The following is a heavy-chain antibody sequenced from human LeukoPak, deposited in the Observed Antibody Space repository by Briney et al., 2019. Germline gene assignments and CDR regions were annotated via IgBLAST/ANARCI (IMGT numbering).Heavy chain of an antibody. CDR3: ARHEYSVAGIAG. D-gene: IGHD6-19*01. CDR2: SYYSAST. CDR1: GVSISSSSYY. J-gene: IGHJ3*01. V-gene: IGHV4-39*01. Sequence: AETLSLTCTVSGVSISSSSYYWGWIRQPPGKGLEWIVSSYYSASTYYNPSLKSRVTISVDTSKNQFSLKLSSVTAADTAVYYCARHEYSVAGIAGWGQGTMVTASS.